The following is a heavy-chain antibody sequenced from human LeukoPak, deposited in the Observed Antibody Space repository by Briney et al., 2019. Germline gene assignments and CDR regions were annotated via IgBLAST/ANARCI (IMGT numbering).Heavy chain of an antibody. CDR3: AKDARGSPEGSFDY. D-gene: IGHD3-10*01. CDR1: GFTFDDYA. J-gene: IGHJ4*02. Sequence: HPGGSLRLSCAASGFTFDDYAMHWVRQAPGKGLEWVSLISGDGGSTYYAGSVKGRFTISRDNSKNSLYLQMNSLRTEDTALYYCAKDARGSPEGSFDYWGQGTLVTVSS. CDR2: ISGDGGST. V-gene: IGHV3-43*02.